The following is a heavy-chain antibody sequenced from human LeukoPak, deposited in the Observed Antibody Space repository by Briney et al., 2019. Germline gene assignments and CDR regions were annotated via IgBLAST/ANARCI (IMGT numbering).Heavy chain of an antibody. CDR3: AGPGGPLDY. D-gene: IGHD3-10*01. V-gene: IGHV7-4-1*02. CDR2: INTNTGNP. CDR1: GYTFSVYA. J-gene: IGHJ4*02. Sequence: ASVKVSCKASGYTFSVYAVIWVRQAPGQGLEWMGWINTNTGNPTYAQGFTGRFVFSLDTSVSTAYLQISSLKAEDTAVYYCAGPGGPLDYWGQGTLVTVSS.